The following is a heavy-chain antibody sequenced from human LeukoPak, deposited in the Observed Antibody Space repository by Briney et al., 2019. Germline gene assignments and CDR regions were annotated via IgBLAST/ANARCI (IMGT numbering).Heavy chain of an antibody. J-gene: IGHJ4*02. CDR1: GYTFTSYG. Sequence: ASVKVSCKASGYTFTSYGISWVRQAPGQGLEWMGWISAYNGNTNYAQKLQGRVTMTTDTSTSTAYMELRSLRSDDTAVYYCARDVSTRFWSGYRFDYWGQGTLVTVSS. CDR3: ARDVSTRFWSGYRFDY. V-gene: IGHV1-18*01. D-gene: IGHD3-3*01. CDR2: ISAYNGNT.